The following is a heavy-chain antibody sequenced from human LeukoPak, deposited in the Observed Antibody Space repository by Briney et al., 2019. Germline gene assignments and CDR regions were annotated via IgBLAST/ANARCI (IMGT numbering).Heavy chain of an antibody. J-gene: IGHJ5*02. CDR3: AREEGRDGYNYIFS. V-gene: IGHV4-59*01. CDR2: IHYSGST. CDR1: DGSISGYY. Sequence: PSQTLSLTCTVSDGSISGYYWSYWSRIRQPPRKGLEWIGYIHYSGSTNYNPSLKSRVTISVDTSKNQFSLKLSSVTAADTAVYYCAREEGRDGYNYIFSWGQGTLVTVSS. D-gene: IGHD5-24*01.